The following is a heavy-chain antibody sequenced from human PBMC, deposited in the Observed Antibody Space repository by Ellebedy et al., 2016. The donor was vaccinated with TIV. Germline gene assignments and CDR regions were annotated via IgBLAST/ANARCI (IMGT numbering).Heavy chain of an antibody. CDR2: IYHTGNT. D-gene: IGHD3-22*01. J-gene: IGHJ6*02. V-gene: IGHV4-38-2*02. CDR1: GFPISSGYY. Sequence: GSLRLXXPFSGFPISSGYYWGWIRPPPGMGLEWIGIIYHTGNTYYNPSLKSRVTISVDTSKNQFSLKLSSVTAADTAVYYCARDRMYYYDSSGSYQYYGMDVWGQGTTVTVSS. CDR3: ARDRMYYYDSSGSYQYYGMDV.